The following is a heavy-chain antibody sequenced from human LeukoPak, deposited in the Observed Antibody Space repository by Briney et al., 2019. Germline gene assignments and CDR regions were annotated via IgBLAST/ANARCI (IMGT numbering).Heavy chain of an antibody. CDR2: INTDGSIT. Sequence: GGSLRLSCAASGFTFSDYWIHWVRHAPGKGLVWVSRINTDGSITNYADSVKGRFSISRDNAKNTLYQQMSSLRAEDTAVYYCARDRGPRTGFMVREAYDYWGQGTLVTVSS. D-gene: IGHD3-10*01. CDR1: GFTFSDYW. CDR3: ARDRGPRTGFMVREAYDY. J-gene: IGHJ4*02. V-gene: IGHV3-74*01.